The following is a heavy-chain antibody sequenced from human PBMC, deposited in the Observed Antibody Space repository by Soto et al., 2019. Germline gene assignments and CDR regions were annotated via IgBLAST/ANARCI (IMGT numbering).Heavy chain of an antibody. CDR3: AKHNYYASGSYHLPGWFDP. J-gene: IGHJ5*02. V-gene: IGHV3-23*01. Sequence: GGSLRLSCVASGFTFSYYGMNWVRQAPGQGLEWVSAISGNGEKTYYADSVKGRFTISRDNSKNTLYLQMNSLRAEDTAVYYCAKHNYYASGSYHLPGWFDPWGQGTRVTVSS. CDR1: GFTFSYYG. CDR2: ISGNGEKT. D-gene: IGHD3-10*01.